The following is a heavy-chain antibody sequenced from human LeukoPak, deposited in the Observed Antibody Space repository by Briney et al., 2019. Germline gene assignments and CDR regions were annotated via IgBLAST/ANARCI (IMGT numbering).Heavy chain of an antibody. CDR2: IYYSGST. V-gene: IGHV4-59*01. CDR1: GGSISSYY. CDR3: ARATQQWLVSYGPTGYYYMDV. Sequence: PSETLSLTCTVSGGSISSYYWSWIRQPPGKGLEWIGYIYYSGSTNYNPSLKSRVTISVDTSKNQFSLKLSSVTAADTAVYYCARATQQWLVSYGPTGYYYMDVWGKGTTVTVSS. D-gene: IGHD6-19*01. J-gene: IGHJ6*03.